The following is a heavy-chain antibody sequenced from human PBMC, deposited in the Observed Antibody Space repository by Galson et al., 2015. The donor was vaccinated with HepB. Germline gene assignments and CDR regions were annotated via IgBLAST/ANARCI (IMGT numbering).Heavy chain of an antibody. V-gene: IGHV3-30-3*01. CDR1: GFNFRSYA. CDR2: ISYDGSNK. D-gene: IGHD2-2*01. Sequence: SQRLSCAASGFNFRSYAMHWVSQALGKGLEWVAVISYDGSNKYYADSVKGRFTISRDNSMTTLYLQMNSLRAEDMAVYYCANPVVVQTKGLYYGMDVWGQGTTVTVS. J-gene: IGHJ6*02. CDR3: ANPVVVQTKGLYYGMDV.